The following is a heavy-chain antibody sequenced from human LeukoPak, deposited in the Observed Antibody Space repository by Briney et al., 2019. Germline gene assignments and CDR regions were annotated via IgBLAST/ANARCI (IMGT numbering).Heavy chain of an antibody. D-gene: IGHD2-2*02. CDR1: GYTFTSYD. J-gene: IGHJ5*02. V-gene: IGHV1-8*01. CDR3: ARARLYCSSTSCYIWFDP. Sequence: GASVKVSCKASGYTFTSYDINWVRQATGQGLEWMGWMNPNSGNTGYAQKFQGRVTMTRNTSISTAYMELSSLRSEDTAVYYCARARLYCSSTSCYIWFDPWGQGTLVTVSS. CDR2: MNPNSGNT.